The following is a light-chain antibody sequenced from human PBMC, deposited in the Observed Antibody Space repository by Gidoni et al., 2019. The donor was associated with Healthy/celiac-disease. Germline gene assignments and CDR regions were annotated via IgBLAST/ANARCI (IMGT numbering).Light chain of an antibody. CDR3: QQYNSYPQT. CDR2: AAS. V-gene: IGKV1-17*01. Sequence: QMTQSPSSLSASVGDRVTITRRASQGTRSDLVWYQQKPGQAPRRLIYAASSVQSGIPARFSGSGSGTEFTLTISSLQPEDFAAYYCQQYNSYPQTFGQGTKVEIK. J-gene: IGKJ1*01. CDR1: QGTRSD.